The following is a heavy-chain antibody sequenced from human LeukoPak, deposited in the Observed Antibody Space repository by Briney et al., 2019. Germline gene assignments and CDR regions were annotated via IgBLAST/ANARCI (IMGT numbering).Heavy chain of an antibody. D-gene: IGHD2-2*01. CDR1: GGTFSSYA. J-gene: IGHJ2*01. V-gene: IGHV1-69*05. CDR3: ARDSRTYQLLNNWYFDL. CDR2: IIPIFGTA. Sequence: GASVKVSCKASGGTFSSYAISWVRQAPGQGLEWMGGIIPIFGTANYAQKFQGRVTITTDESTSTAYMELSSLRSEDTAVYYCARDSRTYQLLNNWYFDLWGRGTLVTVSS.